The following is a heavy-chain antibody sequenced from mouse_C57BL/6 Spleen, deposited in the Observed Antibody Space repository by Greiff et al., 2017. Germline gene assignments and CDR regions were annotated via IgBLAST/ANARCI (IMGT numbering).Heavy chain of an antibody. J-gene: IGHJ4*01. Sequence: MQLQQSGAELVKPGASVKISCKASGYAFSSYWMNWVKQRPGKGLEWIGQIYPGDGDTNYNGKFKGKATLTADKSSSTAYMQLSSLTSEDSAVYFCARVDTTVVGAMDYWGQGTSVTVSS. D-gene: IGHD1-1*01. CDR2: IYPGDGDT. CDR1: GYAFSSYW. CDR3: ARVDTTVVGAMDY. V-gene: IGHV1-80*01.